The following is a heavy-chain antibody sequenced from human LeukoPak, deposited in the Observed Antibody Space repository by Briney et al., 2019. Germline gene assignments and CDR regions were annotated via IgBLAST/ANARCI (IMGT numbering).Heavy chain of an antibody. CDR1: GYTFTGYY. Sequence: GASVKVSCKASGYTFTGYYMHWVRQAPGQGLEWMGWINPNSGGTNYAQKSQDRVTMTRDTSISTAYMELSRLRSDDTAVYYCARMYYGSVFPFDPWGQGTLVTVSS. D-gene: IGHD3-10*01. CDR3: ARMYYGSVFPFDP. V-gene: IGHV1-2*02. J-gene: IGHJ5*02. CDR2: INPNSGGT.